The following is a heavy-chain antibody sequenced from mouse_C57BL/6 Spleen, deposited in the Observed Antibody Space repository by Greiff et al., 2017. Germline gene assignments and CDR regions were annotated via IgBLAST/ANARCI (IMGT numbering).Heavy chain of an antibody. J-gene: IGHJ4*01. CDR1: GYTFTSYW. D-gene: IGHD1-1*01. CDR3: GSGGKAATYYGSSRYAMDY. CDR2: IYPGSGST. V-gene: IGHV1-55*01. Sequence: QVQLQQPGAELVKPGASVKMSCKASGYTFTSYWITWVKQRPGQGLEWIGDIYPGSGSTNYNEKFKSKATLTVDTSSSTAYMQLSSLTSEDSAVYYWGSGGKAATYYGSSRYAMDYWGQGTSVTVSS.